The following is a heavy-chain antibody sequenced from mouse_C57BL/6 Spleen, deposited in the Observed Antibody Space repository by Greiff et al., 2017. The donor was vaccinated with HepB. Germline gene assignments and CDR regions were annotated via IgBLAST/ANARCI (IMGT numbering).Heavy chain of an antibody. J-gene: IGHJ2*01. CDR3: AREDYGSSFDN. D-gene: IGHD1-1*01. CDR1: GYSITSGYY. Sequence: EVQLQQSGPGLVKPSQSLSLTCSVTGYSITSGYYWNWIRQFPGNKLEWMGYISYDGSNNYNPSLKNRISIIRDTTKNQFFLKLNSVTTGDTATYYCAREDYGSSFDNWGQGTTLTVAS. V-gene: IGHV3-6*01. CDR2: ISYDGSN.